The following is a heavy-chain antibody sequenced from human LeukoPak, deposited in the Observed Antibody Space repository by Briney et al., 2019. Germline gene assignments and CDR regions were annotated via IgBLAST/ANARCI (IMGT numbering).Heavy chain of an antibody. CDR3: SGQWLLHPCAFGI. V-gene: IGHV4-59*08. D-gene: IGHD6-19*01. CDR2: IYYSAST. Sequence: SETLSLTCTVSGGSISSYYWSWIRQPPVKVLEWIGYIYYSASTNYNPSLKSRVTISVDTSKNQFSLKLSSVTAADTAVYYCSGQWLLHPCAFGIWGQGTMVTVSS. J-gene: IGHJ3*02. CDR1: GGSISSYY.